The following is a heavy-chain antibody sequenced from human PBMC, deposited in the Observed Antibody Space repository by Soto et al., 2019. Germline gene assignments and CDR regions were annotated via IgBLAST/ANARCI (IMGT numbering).Heavy chain of an antibody. D-gene: IGHD5-18*01. V-gene: IGHV4-30-4*01. Sequence: SETLSLTCTVSCGSISSGDYYWSWIRQPPGKGLEWIGYIYYSGSTYYNPSLKSRVTISVDTSKNQFSLKLSSVTAADTAVYYCASNSYGYTFYAYWGQGTLVTVSS. CDR2: IYYSGST. CDR3: ASNSYGYTFYAY. CDR1: CGSISSGDYY. J-gene: IGHJ4*02.